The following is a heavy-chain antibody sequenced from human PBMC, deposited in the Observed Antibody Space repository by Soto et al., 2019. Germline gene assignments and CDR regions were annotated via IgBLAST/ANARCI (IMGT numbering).Heavy chain of an antibody. CDR2: ISGSGGST. V-gene: IGHV3-23*01. Sequence: GESLKISCAASGFTFSSYAMSWVRQAPGKGLEWVSAISGSGGSTYYADSVKGRFTISRDNSKNTLYLQMNSLRAEDTAVYYCAMSGGYSYGYYFDYWGQGTLVTVSS. D-gene: IGHD5-18*01. CDR3: AMSGGYSYGYYFDY. J-gene: IGHJ4*02. CDR1: GFTFSSYA.